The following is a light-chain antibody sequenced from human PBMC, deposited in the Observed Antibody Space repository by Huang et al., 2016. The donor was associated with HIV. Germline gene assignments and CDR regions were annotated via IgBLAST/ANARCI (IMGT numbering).Light chain of an antibody. J-gene: IGKJ3*01. CDR2: GAS. V-gene: IGKV3-15*01. CDR1: RNVSSD. Sequence: VMTQSPVTLSVSPGERATLSCRASRNVSSDLAWYQQRPGHPPRLLMYGASTRATGLPARFSGSGSGTEFTLTISSLQSEDFAVYYCQQYNKWPLFTFGPGTKVDIK. CDR3: QQYNKWPLFT.